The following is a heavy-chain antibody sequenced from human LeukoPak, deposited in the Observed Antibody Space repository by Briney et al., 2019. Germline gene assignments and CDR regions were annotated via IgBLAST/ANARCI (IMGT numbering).Heavy chain of an antibody. CDR2: IHPGDSDT. CDR1: GYSFTNYW. CDR3: ARQGPIQLDS. D-gene: IGHD5-18*01. Sequence: GESLKISCKGSGYSFTNYWISWVRQMPGKGLEWMGIIHPGDSDTRYSPSFQGQVTISADKSVSTAYLQWSSLEASDTAMYYCARQGPIQLDSWGQGTLVTVSS. V-gene: IGHV5-51*01. J-gene: IGHJ4*02.